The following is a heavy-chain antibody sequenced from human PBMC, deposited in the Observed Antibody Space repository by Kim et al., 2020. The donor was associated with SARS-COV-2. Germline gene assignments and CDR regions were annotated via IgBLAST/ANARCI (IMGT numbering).Heavy chain of an antibody. V-gene: IGHV3-7*01. CDR2: INPDGSDQ. CDR3: ATAGAFCLMH. CDR1: GLNFVRSW. J-gene: IGHJ4*02. D-gene: IGHD3-3*02. Sequence: GGSLRLSCAASGLNFVRSWMAWVRQAPGKGLDWVASINPDGSDQLYVDSVRGRFTISRDNAKNSLHLQMNTLGVEDTAVYYCATAGAFCLMHWGLGTLVTVSP.